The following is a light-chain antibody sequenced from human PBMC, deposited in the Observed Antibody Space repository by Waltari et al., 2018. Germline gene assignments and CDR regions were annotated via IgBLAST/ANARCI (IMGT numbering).Light chain of an antibody. CDR3: QVWDTTTVV. V-gene: IGLV3-9*01. J-gene: IGLJ2*01. Sequence: SYELTPPLSVSVALGQTATIPCGGNNIGGKNVHWYQQKPGQAPVLVIYRDTNRPSGIPERFSGSNSGNTATLTISRAQAGDEADYYCQVWDTTTVVFGGGTKLTVL. CDR2: RDT. CDR1: NIGGKN.